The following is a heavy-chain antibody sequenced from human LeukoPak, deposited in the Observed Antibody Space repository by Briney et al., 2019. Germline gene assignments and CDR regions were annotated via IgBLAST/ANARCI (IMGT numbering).Heavy chain of an antibody. V-gene: IGHV4-59*01. D-gene: IGHD2-15*01. CDR2: IYYSGST. CDR3: ARYSRAVPNYFDY. J-gene: IGHJ4*02. CDR1: GGSISSYY. Sequence: SETLSLTCTVSGGSISSYYWSWIRQPPGKGLEWIGYIYYSGSTNYNPSLKSRVTISVDTSKNQFSLKLSSVTAADTAVYYCARYSRAVPNYFDYWGQGTLVTVSS.